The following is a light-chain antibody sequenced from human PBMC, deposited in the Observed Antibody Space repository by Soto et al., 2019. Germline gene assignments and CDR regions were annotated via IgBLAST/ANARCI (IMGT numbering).Light chain of an antibody. CDR3: CSYAGSSIVV. CDR2: EVS. J-gene: IGLJ2*01. V-gene: IGLV2-23*02. Sequence: QSALTQPASVSGSPGQSITISCTGTSSDVGSYNLVSWYQRHPGKAPKLMIYEVSKRPSGVSNRFSGSKSGNTASLTISGLQAEDEADYYCCSYAGSSIVVFGGGTKLTVL. CDR1: SSDVGSYNL.